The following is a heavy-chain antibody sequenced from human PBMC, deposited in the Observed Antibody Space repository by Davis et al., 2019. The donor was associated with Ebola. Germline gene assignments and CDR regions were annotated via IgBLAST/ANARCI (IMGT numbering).Heavy chain of an antibody. J-gene: IGHJ4*02. V-gene: IGHV3-15*01. CDR1: GFNFSFYW. Sequence: GESLKISCTTSGFNFSFYWMNWVRQAPGKGLEWVGRIKTKTEGGTTDYAAPVKGRFTISRDDSKNTLYLHMNSLKTEDTAVYYCTTSGIWGHDYWGQGTLVTVSS. D-gene: IGHD3-16*01. CDR2: IKTKTEGGTT. CDR3: TTSGIWGHDY.